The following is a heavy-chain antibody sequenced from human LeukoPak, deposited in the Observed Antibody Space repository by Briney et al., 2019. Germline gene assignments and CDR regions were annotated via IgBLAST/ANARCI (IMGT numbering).Heavy chain of an antibody. CDR2: VSQSGGA. CDR3: AGSYGGNAVGPFDI. J-gene: IGHJ3*02. V-gene: IGHV4-34*01. CDR1: VGSFSGYQ. Sequence: SETLSLTCAVSVGSFSGYQCSWIRQTPGKGRKWIGEVSQSGGASDNPSLKSTVTISVETSKNHFSLKLASATAADTAMYYCAGSYGGNAVGPFDIWGQGTMVTVSS. D-gene: IGHD4-23*01.